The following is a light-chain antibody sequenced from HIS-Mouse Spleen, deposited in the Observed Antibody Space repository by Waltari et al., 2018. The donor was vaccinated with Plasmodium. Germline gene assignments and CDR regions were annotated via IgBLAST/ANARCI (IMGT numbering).Light chain of an antibody. J-gene: IGLJ3*02. CDR2: EDS. V-gene: IGLV3-10*01. CDR3: YSTDSSGNHRV. CDR1: ALPKKY. Sequence: VLTQPSSLSASPGASASLTCSGDALPKKYAYWYQQKSGQAPVLVIYEDSKRPSGIPERFSGSSSGTMATLTISGAQVEDEADYYCYSTDSSGNHRVFGGGTKLTVL.